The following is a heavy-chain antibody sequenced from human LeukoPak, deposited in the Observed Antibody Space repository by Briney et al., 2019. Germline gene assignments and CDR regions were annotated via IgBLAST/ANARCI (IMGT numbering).Heavy chain of an antibody. V-gene: IGHV4-61*02. CDR3: ARVPTAILVLDY. CDR1: GGSISSGSYY. D-gene: IGHD2-2*01. J-gene: IGHJ4*02. Sequence: SETLSLTCTVSGGSISSGSYYWTWIRQPAGKGLEWIGRIYTSGSTNYNPSLKSRVTISGDTSKNQSSLKLSSVTAADTAVYYCARVPTAILVLDYWGQGTLVTVSS. CDR2: IYTSGST.